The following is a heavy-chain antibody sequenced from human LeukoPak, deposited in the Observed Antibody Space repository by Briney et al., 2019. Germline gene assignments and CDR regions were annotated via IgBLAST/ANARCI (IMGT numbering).Heavy chain of an antibody. CDR1: GGSFSGYY. CDR2: INHSGST. V-gene: IGHV4-34*01. D-gene: IGHD6-19*01. Sequence: SETLSLTCAVYGGSFSGYYWSWIRQPPGKGLEWIGEINHSGSTNYNPSLKSRVTISVDTSKNQFSLKLSSVTAADTAVYYCAREPDSSGWYWGDNWFDPWGQGTLVTVSS. CDR3: AREPDSSGWYWGDNWFDP. J-gene: IGHJ5*02.